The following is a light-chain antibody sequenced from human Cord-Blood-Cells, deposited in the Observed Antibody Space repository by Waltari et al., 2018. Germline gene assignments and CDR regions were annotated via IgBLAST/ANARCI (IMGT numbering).Light chain of an antibody. CDR1: SPNTRAGYY. J-gene: IGLJ1*01. V-gene: IGLV1-40*01. CDR2: GNS. CDR3: QSYDSSLSGSGV. Sequence: QSVLTQPPSVSGAPGQRVTISFTGSSPNTRAGYYVHWYPQLPGTAPKLLIYGNSNRPSGVPDRFSGSKSGTSASLAITGLQAEDEADYYCQSYDSSLSGSGVFGTGTKVTVL.